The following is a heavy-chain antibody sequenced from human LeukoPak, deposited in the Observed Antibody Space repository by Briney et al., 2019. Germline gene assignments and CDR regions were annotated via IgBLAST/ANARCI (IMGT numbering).Heavy chain of an antibody. D-gene: IGHD2-15*01. V-gene: IGHV3-7*01. CDR2: IKPDGSEI. CDR1: GFSFSRYW. CDR3: ARGGYSFEYYYYMDV. Sequence: GGSLRLSCAASGFSFSRYWMSWVRQAPVRGLEWVANIKPDGSEIYYVDSVKGRFTISRDNAKNSLYLQMNSLRAEDTAVYYCARGGYSFEYYYYMDVWGKGTTVTVSS. J-gene: IGHJ6*03.